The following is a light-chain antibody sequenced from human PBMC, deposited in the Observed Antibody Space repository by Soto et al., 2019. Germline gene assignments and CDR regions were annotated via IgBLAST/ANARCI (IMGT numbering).Light chain of an antibody. CDR1: QSVSTTY. J-gene: IGKJ1*01. CDR3: QQYGSSPWT. CDR2: GAS. Sequence: EMVLTHSPGTLSLSPGERVTLSCRASQSVSTTYLAWYQQKPGQAPRLLIYGASSRATGIPDRFGGSGSGTDFTLTISRLEPEDFAVYYCQQYGSSPWTFGQGTKVEIK. V-gene: IGKV3-20*01.